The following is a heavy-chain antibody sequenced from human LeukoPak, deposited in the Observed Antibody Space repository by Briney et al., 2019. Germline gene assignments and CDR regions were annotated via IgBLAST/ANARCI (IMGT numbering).Heavy chain of an antibody. D-gene: IGHD5-18*01. V-gene: IGHV1-46*01. CDR2: INPRGGST. CDR1: GYTFTSYY. J-gene: IGHJ5*02. Sequence: ASVKVSCKASGYTFTSYYMHWVRQAPGQGLEWMGIINPRGGSTSYAQKFQGRVTMTRDMSTSTFYMELSSLRSEDTAVYYCARLWNSCGSWRWFDPWGQGTLVTVSS. CDR3: ARLWNSCGSWRWFDP.